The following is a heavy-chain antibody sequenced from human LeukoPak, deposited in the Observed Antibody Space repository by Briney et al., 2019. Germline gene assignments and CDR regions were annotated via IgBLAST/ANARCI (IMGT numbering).Heavy chain of an antibody. CDR1: GYTFTGYY. V-gene: IGHV1-2*02. Sequence: ASVKVSCKASGYTFTGYYMHWVRQAPGQGLEWMGWINPNSGGTNYAQKFQGRVTMTRDTSISTAYMELSRLRSDDTAVYYCARPAPDYGDETLYFDYWGQGTLVTVSS. CDR3: ARPAPDYGDETLYFDY. J-gene: IGHJ4*02. D-gene: IGHD4-17*01. CDR2: INPNSGGT.